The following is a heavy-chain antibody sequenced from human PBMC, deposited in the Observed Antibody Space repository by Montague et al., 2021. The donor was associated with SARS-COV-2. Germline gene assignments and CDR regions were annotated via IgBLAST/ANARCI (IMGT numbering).Heavy chain of an antibody. CDR1: GGSISSSSYY. Sequence: SETLSLTCTVSGGSISSSSYYWGWIRQPPGKGLEWIGSIYYSGSTYYNPSLKSRVTISVGTSKNQFSLKLSSVTAADTAVYYCAIEVGAMVYYYGMDVWGQGTTVTVSS. J-gene: IGHJ6*02. V-gene: IGHV4-39*01. CDR3: AIEVGAMVYYYGMDV. D-gene: IGHD1-26*01. CDR2: IYYSGST.